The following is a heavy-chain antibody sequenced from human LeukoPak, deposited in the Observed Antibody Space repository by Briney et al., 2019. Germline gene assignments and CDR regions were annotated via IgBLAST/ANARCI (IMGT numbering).Heavy chain of an antibody. Sequence: SETLSLTCTVSGGSISSGSYYWSWIRQPAGKGLEWIGRIYTSGSTNYNPSLKSRVTISVDTSKNQFSLQLNSVTPEDTAVYFCVRRFKEVTAAGNRYYGMDVWGQGTTVTVSS. V-gene: IGHV4-61*02. CDR2: IYTSGST. CDR3: VRRFKEVTAAGNRYYGMDV. CDR1: GGSISSGSYY. J-gene: IGHJ6*02. D-gene: IGHD6-13*01.